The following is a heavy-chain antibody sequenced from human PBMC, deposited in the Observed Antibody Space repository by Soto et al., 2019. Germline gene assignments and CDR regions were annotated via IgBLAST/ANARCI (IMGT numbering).Heavy chain of an antibody. J-gene: IGHJ6*02. D-gene: IGHD1-26*01. CDR3: ARSVGYYYYGMDV. CDR2: IYYSGST. Sequence: QVHLEESGPGLVKPSQTLSLTCTVLGDSIRSGDYYWNWIRQPPGRGLEWIGYIYYSGSTYYNPSLKCRLTMSVDTSKNQFSLRLSSVIAADTAVYYCARSVGYYYYGMDVWGQGTTVIVSS. CDR1: GDSIRSGDYY. V-gene: IGHV4-30-4*01.